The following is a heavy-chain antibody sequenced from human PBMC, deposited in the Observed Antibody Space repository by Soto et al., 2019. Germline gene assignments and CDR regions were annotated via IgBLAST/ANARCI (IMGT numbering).Heavy chain of an antibody. CDR1: GFTFGSYW. CDR3: ARAGYCGPGCYYYFDY. V-gene: IGHV3-7*01. CDR2: IKPDGSAT. Sequence: GGSLRLSCAVSGFTFGSYWMNWVRLIPGKGLEWVAYIKPDGSATYYVDSVKGRFTISRDNAKNSLYLQMNSLRVEGTPVYYCARAGYCGPGCYYYFDYWGQGTLVTVSS. J-gene: IGHJ4*02. D-gene: IGHD2-21*02.